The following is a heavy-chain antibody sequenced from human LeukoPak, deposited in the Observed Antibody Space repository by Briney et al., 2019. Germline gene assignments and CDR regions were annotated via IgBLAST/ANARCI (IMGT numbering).Heavy chain of an antibody. CDR1: GFTFSSYA. V-gene: IGHV3-30-3*01. CDR3: ARVGAVAGTLDY. Sequence: HPGGSLRLSCAASGFTFSSYAMHWVRQAPGKGLEWVAVISYDGSNKYYADSVKGRFTISRDNSKNTLYLQMNSLRAEDTAVYYCARVGAVAGTLDYWGQGTLVTVSS. D-gene: IGHD6-19*01. CDR2: ISYDGSNK. J-gene: IGHJ4*02.